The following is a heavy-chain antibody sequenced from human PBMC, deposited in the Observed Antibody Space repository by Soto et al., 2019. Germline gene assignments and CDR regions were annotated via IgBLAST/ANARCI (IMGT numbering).Heavy chain of an antibody. CDR1: GGSISSSSYY. CDR2: IYYSGST. CDR3: ARRYGDYPFDY. D-gene: IGHD4-17*01. J-gene: IGHJ4*02. V-gene: IGHV4-39*01. Sequence: SETLSLTCTVSGGSISSSSYYWGWIRQPPGKGLEWIGSIYYSGSTYYNPSLKSRVTISVDTSKNQFSLRLSSVTAADTAVYYCARRYGDYPFDYWGQGTLVTVSS.